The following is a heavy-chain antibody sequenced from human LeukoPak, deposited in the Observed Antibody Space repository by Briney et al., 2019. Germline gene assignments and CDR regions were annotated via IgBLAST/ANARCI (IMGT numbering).Heavy chain of an antibody. J-gene: IGHJ1*01. Sequence: PGGSLRLSCAASGFTFSSYSMNWVRQAPGKGLEWVSSISSSSSYIYYADSVKGRFTISRDNAKNSLYLQMNSLRAEDTAVYYCARGTVTTLLEYFQHWGQGTLVTVSS. CDR2: ISSSSSYI. CDR1: GFTFSSYS. D-gene: IGHD4-17*01. CDR3: ARGTVTTLLEYFQH. V-gene: IGHV3-21*01.